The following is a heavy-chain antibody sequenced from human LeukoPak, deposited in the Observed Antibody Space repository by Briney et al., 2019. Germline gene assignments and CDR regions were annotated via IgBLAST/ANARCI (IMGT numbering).Heavy chain of an antibody. Sequence: GGSLRLSCAASGFTFSSYAMHWVRQAPGKGLEWVVVISYDGSSKYFADSVKGRFTISRDNSKNTLYLQMNSLRAEDTAVYYCARDGGWNFDYWGQGTLVTVSS. D-gene: IGHD3-16*01. V-gene: IGHV3-30-3*01. CDR2: ISYDGSSK. CDR1: GFTFSSYA. J-gene: IGHJ4*02. CDR3: ARDGGWNFDY.